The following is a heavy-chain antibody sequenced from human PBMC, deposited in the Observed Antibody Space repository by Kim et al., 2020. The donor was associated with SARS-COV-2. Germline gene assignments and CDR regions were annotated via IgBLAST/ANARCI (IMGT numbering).Heavy chain of an antibody. D-gene: IGHD3-3*01. CDR2: ISGSGGST. V-gene: IGHV3-23*01. CDR3: AKVVKVYITIFGVVPNYFDY. CDR1: GFTFSSYA. Sequence: GGSLRLSCAASGFTFSSYAMSWVRQAPGKGLEWVSAISGSGGSTYYADSVKGRFTISRDNSKNTLYLQMNSLRAEDTAVYYCAKVVKVYITIFGVVPNYFDYWGQGTLVTVSS. J-gene: IGHJ4*02.